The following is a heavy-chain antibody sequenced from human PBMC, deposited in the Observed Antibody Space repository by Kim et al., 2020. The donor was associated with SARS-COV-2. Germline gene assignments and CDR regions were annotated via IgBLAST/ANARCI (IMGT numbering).Heavy chain of an antibody. J-gene: IGHJ4*02. D-gene: IGHD4-17*01. CDR3: AGERGTVTTLYDY. V-gene: IGHV1-3*01. Sequence: YSQKYQGRVTITRNPSASTAYMELSSLRSEDTAVYCCAGERGTVTTLYDYWGQGTLVTVSS.